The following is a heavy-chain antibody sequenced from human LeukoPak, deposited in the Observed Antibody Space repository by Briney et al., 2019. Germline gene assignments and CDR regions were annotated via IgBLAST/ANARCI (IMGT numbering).Heavy chain of an antibody. J-gene: IGHJ5*02. CDR2: IYYSGST. D-gene: IGHD2-15*01. CDR1: GGSISSSSYY. CDR3: ARRVVVVAATGNWFDP. V-gene: IGHV4-39*01. Sequence: SETLSLTCTVSGGSISSSSYYWGWIRQPPGKGLEWIGSIYYSGSTYYNPSLKSRATISVDTSKTQFSLKLSSVTAADTAVYYCARRVVVVAATGNWFDPWGQGTLVTVSS.